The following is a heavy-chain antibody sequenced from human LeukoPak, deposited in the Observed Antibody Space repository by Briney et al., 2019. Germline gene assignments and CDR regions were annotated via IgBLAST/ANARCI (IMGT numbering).Heavy chain of an antibody. CDR2: ISSSSSYI. CDR3: ATTGSGSYYDY. V-gene: IGHV3-21*01. J-gene: IGHJ4*02. Sequence: PGGSLRLSCAASGFTFSTYSMNWVRQAPGKGLEWVSSISSSSSYIYYADSVKGRFTISRDNAKKSVYLQMNSLRADDTAVYYCATTGSGSYYDYWGQGTLVTVSS. CDR1: GFTFSTYS. D-gene: IGHD1-26*01.